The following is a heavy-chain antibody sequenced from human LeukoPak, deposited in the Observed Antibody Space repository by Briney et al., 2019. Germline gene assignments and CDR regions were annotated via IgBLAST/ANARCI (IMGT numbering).Heavy chain of an antibody. D-gene: IGHD6-13*01. CDR2: TYYRFKWYN. V-gene: IGHV6-1*01. CDR3: ARIGIAAAGTIYYYFMDA. Sequence: ASQTLSLSPAISGDRVSSNIAAWNWIRHSPSRGLEWLGRTYYRFKWYNDYAVSGKSRIDIHPDSSRNQFSLQLNSVIPEDTAVYYCARIGIAAAGTIYYYFMDACGDRKTLTVSS. J-gene: IGHJ6*03. CDR1: GDRVSSNIAA.